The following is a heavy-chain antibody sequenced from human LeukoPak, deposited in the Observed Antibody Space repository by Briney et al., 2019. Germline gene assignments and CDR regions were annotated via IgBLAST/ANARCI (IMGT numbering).Heavy chain of an antibody. V-gene: IGHV4-4*07. D-gene: IGHD3-22*01. CDR1: GGSISSYS. CDR2: TYTSGST. CDR3: AREDSSGYYYLVSY. Sequence: PSETLSLTCTVSGGSISSYSWSWIRQPAGKGLEWIGRTYTSGSTNYNPSLKSRVTMSVDTSKNQFSLKLSSVTAADTAVYYCAREDSSGYYYLVSYWGQGTLVTVSS. J-gene: IGHJ4*02.